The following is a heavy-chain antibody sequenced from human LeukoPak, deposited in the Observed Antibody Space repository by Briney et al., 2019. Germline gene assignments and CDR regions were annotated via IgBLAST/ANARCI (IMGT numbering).Heavy chain of an antibody. V-gene: IGHV1-8*01. D-gene: IGHD3-22*01. CDR1: GYTFTSYD. Sequence: ASVKVSCKASGYTFTSYDINWVRQATGQGLEWMGWMNPNSGNTGYAQKFQGRVTMTRNTSISTAYMELSSLRSEDTAVYYCASNPYYYDSSGYYSHYYYYYGMDVWGQGTTVTVSS. CDR3: ASNPYYYDSSGYYSHYYYYYGMDV. CDR2: MNPNSGNT. J-gene: IGHJ6*02.